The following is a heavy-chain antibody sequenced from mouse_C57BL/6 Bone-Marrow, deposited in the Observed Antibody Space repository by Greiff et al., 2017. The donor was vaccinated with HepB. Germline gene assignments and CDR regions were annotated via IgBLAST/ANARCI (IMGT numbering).Heavy chain of an antibody. Sequence: QVQLQQPGAELVKPGASVKMSCKASGYTFTSDWITWVKQRPGQGPEWIGDIYPGSGSTNYNEKFKSKATLTVDTSSSTAYMQLSSLTCEDSAVYCCARGRGYWYIDYWGQGTTLTVSS. D-gene: IGHD2-14*01. CDR1: GYTFTSDW. CDR3: ARGRGYWYIDY. J-gene: IGHJ2*01. CDR2: IYPGSGST. V-gene: IGHV1-55*01.